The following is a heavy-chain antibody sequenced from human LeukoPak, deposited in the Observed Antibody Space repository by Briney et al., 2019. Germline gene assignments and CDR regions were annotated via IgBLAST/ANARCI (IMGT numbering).Heavy chain of an antibody. Sequence: GESLKISCNGSGYXFTSYWIGWVRQMPGKGLEYMGIIHPGDSDTRYSPSFQGQVTISVDRSSTTAYLQWSRLRASDTAMYYCATHPGGLQSGFDNWGQGTLVTVSS. V-gene: IGHV5-51*01. D-gene: IGHD5-24*01. CDR2: IHPGDSDT. CDR1: GYXFTSYW. CDR3: ATHPGGLQSGFDN. J-gene: IGHJ4*02.